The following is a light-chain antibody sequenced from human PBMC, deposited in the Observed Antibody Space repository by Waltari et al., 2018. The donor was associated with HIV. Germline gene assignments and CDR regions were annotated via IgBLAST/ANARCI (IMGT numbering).Light chain of an antibody. CDR1: QSISSY. V-gene: IGKV1-39*01. CDR3: QQSYSTPFT. Sequence: DIHMTHSPSSLSASVGHRVTLTCRASQSISSYLNWYQQKPGKAPKLLIYAASSLQSGVPSRFSGSGSGTDFTLTISSLQPEDFATYYCQQSYSTPFTFGPGTKVDIK. J-gene: IGKJ3*01. CDR2: AAS.